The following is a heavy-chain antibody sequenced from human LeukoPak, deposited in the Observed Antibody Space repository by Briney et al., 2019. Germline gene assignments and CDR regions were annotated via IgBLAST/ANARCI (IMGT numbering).Heavy chain of an antibody. V-gene: IGHV4-34*01. J-gene: IGHJ4*02. CDR2: INHSGST. CDR1: GGSFSGYY. D-gene: IGHD3-10*01. CDR3: ARGLTKRHYYGSGSYYNRKPYYFDY. Sequence: SETLSLTCAVYGGSFSGYYWSWIRQPPGKGLEWIGEINHSGSTSYNPSLKSRVTISVDTSKNQFSLKLSSVTAADTAVYYCARGLTKRHYYGSGSYYNRKPYYFDYWGQGTLVTVSS.